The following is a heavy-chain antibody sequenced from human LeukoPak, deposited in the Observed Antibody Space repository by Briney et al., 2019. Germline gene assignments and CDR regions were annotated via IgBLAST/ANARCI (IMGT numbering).Heavy chain of an antibody. CDR3: ARDWAGGIAVAGRGHYFDY. CDR1: GYTFTSYG. Sequence: GASVKVSCKASGYTFTSYGISWVRQAPGQGLEWMGWISAYNGNTNYAQKLQGRVTMTTDTSTSTAYMELRSLRSDDTAVYYCARDWAGGIAVAGRGHYFDYWGQGTLVTVFS. D-gene: IGHD6-19*01. J-gene: IGHJ4*02. V-gene: IGHV1-18*01. CDR2: ISAYNGNT.